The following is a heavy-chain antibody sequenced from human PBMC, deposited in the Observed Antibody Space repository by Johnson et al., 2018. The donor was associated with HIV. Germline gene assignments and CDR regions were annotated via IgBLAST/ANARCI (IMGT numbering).Heavy chain of an antibody. CDR3: ARDTVTGSPAFDI. V-gene: IGHV3-53*04. J-gene: IGHJ3*02. CDR1: GFTVSSNY. D-gene: IGHD1-20*01. Sequence: VQLVESGGGVVQPGGSLRLSCAASGFTVSSNYMSWVRQAPGKGLEWVSAISGSGGSIGYADSVKGRFTISRDSSKNTLYLQMNSLRAEDTAVYYCARDTVTGSPAFDIWGQGTMVTVSS. CDR2: SGSGGSI.